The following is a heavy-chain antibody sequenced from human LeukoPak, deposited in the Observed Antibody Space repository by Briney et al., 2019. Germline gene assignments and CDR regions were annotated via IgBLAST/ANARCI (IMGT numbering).Heavy chain of an antibody. CDR1: GFTFSSYG. V-gene: IGHV3-33*01. D-gene: IGHD3-10*01. CDR3: ARLLYGSGSNYYYYGMDV. J-gene: IGHJ6*02. CDR2: IWYDGSNK. Sequence: PGGSLRLSCAASGFTFSSYGMHWVRQAPGKGLEWVAVIWYDGSNKYYADSVKGRFTISRDNSKNTLYLQMNSLRAEDTAVYYCARLLYGSGSNYYYYGMDVWGQGTTVTVSS.